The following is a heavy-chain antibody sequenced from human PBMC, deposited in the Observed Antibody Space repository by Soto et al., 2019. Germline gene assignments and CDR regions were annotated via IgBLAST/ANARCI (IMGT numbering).Heavy chain of an antibody. D-gene: IGHD2-2*02. Sequence: QVQLVQSGAEVKKPGSSVKVSCKASGGTFSSYAISWVRQAPGQGLEWMGGIIPIFGTANYAQKFQGRVTITADESTSTAYMELSSLRSEDTAVYYCARGAEPYCSSTSCYNNDYYGMDVWGQGTTVTVSS. CDR1: GGTFSSYA. CDR3: ARGAEPYCSSTSCYNNDYYGMDV. CDR2: IIPIFGTA. J-gene: IGHJ6*02. V-gene: IGHV1-69*01.